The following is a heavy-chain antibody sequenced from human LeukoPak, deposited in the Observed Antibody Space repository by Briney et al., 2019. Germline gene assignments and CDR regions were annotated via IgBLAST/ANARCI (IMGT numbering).Heavy chain of an antibody. Sequence: GASVKVSCKASGYTFTGYYMHWVRQAPGQGLEWMGWINPNSGGTNYAQKLQGRVTMTRDTSISTAYMELSRLRSDDTAVYYCAQLLGYCSGGSCLQADYWGQGTLVTVSS. J-gene: IGHJ4*02. D-gene: IGHD2-15*01. CDR3: AQLLGYCSGGSCLQADY. V-gene: IGHV1-2*02. CDR1: GYTFTGYY. CDR2: INPNSGGT.